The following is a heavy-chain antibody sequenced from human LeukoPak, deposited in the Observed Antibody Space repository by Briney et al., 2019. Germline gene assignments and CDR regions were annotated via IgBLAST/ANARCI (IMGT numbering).Heavy chain of an antibody. J-gene: IGHJ4*02. CDR3: ARVPYDFWSGYSYYFDY. V-gene: IGHV3-53*01. Sequence: GGSLRLSCAASGFTVSSNYMSWVRQAPGKGLEWVSIIYSGGSTFYADSVKGRFTISRDNAKNSLYLQMNSLRAEDTAVYYCARVPYDFWSGYSYYFDYWGQGTLVTVSS. CDR1: GFTVSSNY. CDR2: IYSGGST. D-gene: IGHD3-3*01.